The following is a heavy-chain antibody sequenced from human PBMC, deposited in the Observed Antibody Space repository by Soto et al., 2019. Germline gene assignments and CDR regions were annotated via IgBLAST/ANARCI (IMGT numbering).Heavy chain of an antibody. V-gene: IGHV1-3*01. Sequence: ASVKVSCKASGYTFTSYAMHCVRQSPGQRLEWMGWINAGNGNTKYSQKFEGRVTITRDTSASTAYMELSSLGSEDTAVYDCARDSVVVAATKGELWGQGTLVSVAS. CDR1: GYTFTSYA. CDR3: ARDSVVVAATKGEL. CDR2: INAGNGNT. J-gene: IGHJ4*02. D-gene: IGHD2-15*01.